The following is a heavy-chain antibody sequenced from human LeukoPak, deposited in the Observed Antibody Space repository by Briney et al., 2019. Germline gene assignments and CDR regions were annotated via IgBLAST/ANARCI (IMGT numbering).Heavy chain of an antibody. CDR3: ANSGSPYYYYYYGMDV. V-gene: IGHV3-21*01. Sequence: GGSLRLSCAASGFTFSSYSMNWVRQAPGKGPEWVSSISSSSSYIYYADSVRGRFTISRDNAKNSLYLQMNSLRAEDTAVYYCANSGSPYYYYYYGMDVWGQGTTVTVSS. J-gene: IGHJ6*02. CDR2: ISSSSSYI. D-gene: IGHD3-10*01. CDR1: GFTFSSYS.